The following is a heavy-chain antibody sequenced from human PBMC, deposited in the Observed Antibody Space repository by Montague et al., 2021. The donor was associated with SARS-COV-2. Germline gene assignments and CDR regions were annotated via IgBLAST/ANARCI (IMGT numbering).Heavy chain of an antibody. CDR2: VHYTGST. J-gene: IGHJ4*02. CDR3: ARAQNICFIANCVNYFDL. Sequence: SETLSLTCEVSGDSISSYYWSWIRQSPGKGLEWIGYVHYTGSTKYNPSLKTRVTLSLDTPKNHFSLRLNSVTAADTAVYYCARAQNICFIANCVNYFDLWGQGALVSVSS. D-gene: IGHD1-1*01. CDR1: GDSISSYY. V-gene: IGHV4-59*01.